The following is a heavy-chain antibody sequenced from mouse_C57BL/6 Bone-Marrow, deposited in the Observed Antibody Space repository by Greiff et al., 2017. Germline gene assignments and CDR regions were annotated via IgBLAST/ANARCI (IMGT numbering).Heavy chain of an antibody. CDR3: ASGSSYHWYFDV. J-gene: IGHJ1*03. CDR1: GYTFTSYW. Sequence: QVQLQQPGAELVKPGASVKMSCKASGYTFTSYWITWVKQRPGQGLEWIGDIYPGSGSTNYNEKFKSKATLTVDTSSSTAYMQLSSLTSEDSAVYYDASGSSYHWYFDVWGKGTTVTVSS. CDR2: IYPGSGST. D-gene: IGHD1-1*01. V-gene: IGHV1-55*01.